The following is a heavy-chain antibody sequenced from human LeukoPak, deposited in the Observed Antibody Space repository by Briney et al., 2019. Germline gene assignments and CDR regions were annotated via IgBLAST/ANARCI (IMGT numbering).Heavy chain of an antibody. D-gene: IGHD6-13*01. CDR2: IYSSGST. CDR1: GGSISSYY. CDR3: ARHWETSSWYVDY. Sequence: KPSETLSLTCTVSGGSISSYYWSWIRQPPGKGLEWIGYIYSSGSTNYNPSLKSRVTISVDTSKNQLSLKLSSVTAADTAVYYCARHWETSSWYVDYWGQGTLVTVSS. V-gene: IGHV4-59*08. J-gene: IGHJ4*02.